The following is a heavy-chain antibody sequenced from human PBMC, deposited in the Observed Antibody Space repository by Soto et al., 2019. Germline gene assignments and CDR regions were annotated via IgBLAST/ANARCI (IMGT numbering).Heavy chain of an antibody. CDR2: IIACGRHK. V-gene: IGHV3-23*01. J-gene: IGHJ4*02. Sequence: SLILSCVASGFTVSTYGMNCVRQVPCNGSEWVAGIIACGRHKHYAASVNRMFTTSRDKSENTLYLNMNSPRADYTLIYYCAQHLEDAYLTEEITLDYSGPGTMVTV. CDR3: AQHLEDAYLTEEITLDY. CDR1: GFTVSTYG. D-gene: IGHD1-20*01.